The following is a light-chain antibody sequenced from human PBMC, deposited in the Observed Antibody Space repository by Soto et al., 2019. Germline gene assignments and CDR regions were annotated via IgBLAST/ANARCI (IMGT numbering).Light chain of an antibody. CDR2: EVT. V-gene: IGLV2-14*01. CDR3: SSYTSSSSWV. CDR1: SSDVGAYNY. Sequence: QSALTQPASVSGSPGQSITISCTGTSSDVGAYNYVSWYQQHSGKAPKLIIYEVTNRPSGVSNRFSASKSGNTASLTIFGLQAEDEADYYCSSYTSSSSWVFGGGTKPTVL. J-gene: IGLJ3*02.